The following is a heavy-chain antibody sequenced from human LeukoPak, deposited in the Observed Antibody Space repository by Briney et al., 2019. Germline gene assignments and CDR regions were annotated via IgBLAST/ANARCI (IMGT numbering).Heavy chain of an antibody. V-gene: IGHV4-59*08. D-gene: IGHD2-21*02. CDR3: ARHRRGGTAEDAFDI. J-gene: IGHJ3*02. CDR2: MYYSGSA. Sequence: PSETLSLTCTVSGGSFSSYYWSWIRQPPGKGLEWIGYMYYSGSANYNPSLKSRVTTSADMSKNQFSLKLRSVSAADTAVHYCARHRRGGTAEDAFDIWGQGTMVTVSS. CDR1: GGSFSSYY.